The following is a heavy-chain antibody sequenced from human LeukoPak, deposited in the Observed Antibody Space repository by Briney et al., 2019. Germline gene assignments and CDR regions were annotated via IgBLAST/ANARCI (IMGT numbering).Heavy chain of an antibody. J-gene: IGHJ4*02. CDR2: ISGGGGST. V-gene: IGHV3-23*01. CDR1: GFILNRNV. CDR3: AKDTDLDY. Sequence: GRSLRLSCAASGFILNRNVMNWVRQATGTGLEWVSGISGGGGSTYYADSVKGRFTISRDNSKNTLDLQMSSLRAEDTAVYYCAKDTDLDYWGQGTLVIVSS. D-gene: IGHD4-17*01.